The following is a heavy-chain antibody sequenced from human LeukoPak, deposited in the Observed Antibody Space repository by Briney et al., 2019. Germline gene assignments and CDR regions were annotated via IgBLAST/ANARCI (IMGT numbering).Heavy chain of an antibody. CDR2: IKQDGSEK. Sequence: GGSLRLSCAASGFTFSNYWMTWVRQAPGKGLDWVANIKQDGSEKYYVDSVKGRFTISRDNAKNSLYLQMNSLTAEDTAVYYCARVAPGNGYFDYWGQGTLVTVSS. CDR3: ARVAPGNGYFDY. V-gene: IGHV3-7*01. CDR1: GFTFSNYW. J-gene: IGHJ4*02. D-gene: IGHD6-13*01.